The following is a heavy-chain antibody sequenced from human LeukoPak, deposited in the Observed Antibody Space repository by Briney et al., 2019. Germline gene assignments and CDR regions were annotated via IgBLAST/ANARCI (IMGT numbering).Heavy chain of an antibody. V-gene: IGHV1-69*13. CDR1: GGTFSSYA. J-gene: IGHJ6*02. D-gene: IGHD3-3*01. CDR2: IIPIFGTA. Sequence: ASVKVSCKASGGTFSSYAISWVRQAPGQGLEWMRGIIPIFGTANYAQKFQGRVTITADESTSTAYMELSSLRSEDTAVYYCARCLWSGYSALNYYYYGMDVWGQGTTVTVSS. CDR3: ARCLWSGYSALNYYYYGMDV.